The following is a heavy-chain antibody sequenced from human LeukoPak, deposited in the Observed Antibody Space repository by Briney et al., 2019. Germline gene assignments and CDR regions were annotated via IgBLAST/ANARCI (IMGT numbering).Heavy chain of an antibody. V-gene: IGHV3-74*01. CDR3: ARGGSGYSYGYNY. Sequence: PGGSLRLSCAASGFTFSSYWMHWVRQAPGKGLVWVSRINNDRSSTSYADSVKGRFTISRDNAKNTLYLQMNSLRAEDTAVYYCARGGSGYSYGYNYWGQGTLVTVSS. J-gene: IGHJ4*02. D-gene: IGHD5-18*01. CDR1: GFTFSSYW. CDR2: INNDRSST.